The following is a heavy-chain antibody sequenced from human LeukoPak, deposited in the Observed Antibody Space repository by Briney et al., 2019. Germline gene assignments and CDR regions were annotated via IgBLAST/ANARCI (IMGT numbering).Heavy chain of an antibody. V-gene: IGHV5-51*01. CDR1: GYSFTSHW. D-gene: IGHD3-9*01. CDR2: VYPGESYT. Sequence: GESLKTSCKGSGYSFTSHWIGWVRQMPGKGLEWMGIVYPGESYTRYSPSFQGQVTISADKSISTAYLQWSSLKASDTAMYYCAGAPYYDILTGYSSAFDYWGQGTLVTVSS. J-gene: IGHJ4*02. CDR3: AGAPYYDILTGYSSAFDY.